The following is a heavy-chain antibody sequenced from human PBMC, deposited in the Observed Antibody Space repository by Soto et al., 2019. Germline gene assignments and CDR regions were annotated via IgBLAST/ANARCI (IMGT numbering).Heavy chain of an antibody. CDR1: GYNFNNYW. D-gene: IGHD2-15*01. J-gene: IGHJ6*02. V-gene: IGHV5-51*01. Sequence: PGESLKISCKGSGYNFNNYWIGWVRQMPGKGLEWMGIIYPGDSDTRYSPSFQGQVTISADKSISTAYLQWSSLKASDTAMYYCARPSCSGGSCYGNYYYYYGMDVWGQGTTVTFSS. CDR3: ARPSCSGGSCYGNYYYYYGMDV. CDR2: IYPGDSDT.